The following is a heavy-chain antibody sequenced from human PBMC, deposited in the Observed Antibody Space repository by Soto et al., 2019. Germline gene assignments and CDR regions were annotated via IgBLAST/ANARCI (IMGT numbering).Heavy chain of an antibody. Sequence: PGGSLRLSCAASGFTFSSYAMSWVRQAPGKGLEWVSAISGSGGSTYYADSVKGRFTISRDNSKNTLYLQMNSLRAEDTAVYYCAKDKAPQYYDFWSGYLGPYYYYYYMDVWGKGTTVTVSS. V-gene: IGHV3-23*01. CDR1: GFTFSSYA. CDR3: AKDKAPQYYDFWSGYLGPYYYYYYMDV. CDR2: ISGSGGST. J-gene: IGHJ6*03. D-gene: IGHD3-3*01.